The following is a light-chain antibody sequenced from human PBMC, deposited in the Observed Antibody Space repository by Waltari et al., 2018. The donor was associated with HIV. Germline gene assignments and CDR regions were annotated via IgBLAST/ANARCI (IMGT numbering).Light chain of an antibody. CDR1: SSDVGGYNY. CDR3: SSYASSSTPYV. Sequence: QSALTQPASVSGSPGQSITISCTGTSSDVGGYNYLSWYQQHPGKAPKLMIYEVSNRPSGVSNRFSGSKSGNTASLTISGLQAEDEADYYCSSYASSSTPYVFGTGTKVTVL. CDR2: EVS. V-gene: IGLV2-14*01. J-gene: IGLJ1*01.